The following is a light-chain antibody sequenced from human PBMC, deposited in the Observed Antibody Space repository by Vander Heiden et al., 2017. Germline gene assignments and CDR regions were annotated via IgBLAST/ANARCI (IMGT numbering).Light chain of an antibody. Sequence: DIQMTQSPSSVSASVGDRVTLTCRASQGISNWLAWYQQKPGKAPKHLISAASTLQTGVPSRFSGSGSGTAFTLTISSLQPEDFASYFCQQTNSFPLTFGGGTQVEIK. CDR1: QGISNW. V-gene: IGKV1-12*01. CDR2: AAS. J-gene: IGKJ4*01. CDR3: QQTNSFPLT.